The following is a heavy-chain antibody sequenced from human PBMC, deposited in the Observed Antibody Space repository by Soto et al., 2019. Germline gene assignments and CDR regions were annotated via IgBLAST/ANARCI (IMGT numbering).Heavy chain of an antibody. CDR3: AKDRTIASRTFDS. CDR1: GFTFSDHG. V-gene: IGHV3-23*01. J-gene: IGHJ4*01. CDR2: ISGSVGST. Sequence: GGSLRLSCTASGFTFSDHGMHWVRQAPGKGLEWVASISGSVGSTFYADSVKGRFTISRDNYLNTLDLQMNSLRAEDTAVYYCAKDRTIASRTFDSWGHGALVTVSS. D-gene: IGHD6-6*01.